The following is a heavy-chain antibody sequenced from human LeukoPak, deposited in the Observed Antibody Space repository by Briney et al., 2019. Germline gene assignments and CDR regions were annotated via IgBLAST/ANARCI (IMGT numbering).Heavy chain of an antibody. CDR3: ATDFYDST. Sequence: RGSLRLSCATSGFSFYNAWMNWVRQAPGKGLEWVGRIRSNSDGGTIDYAAPVKGRFTLSRDDSKDTLYLQMNSLQTEDTAVYYCATDFYDSTWGQGTLVTVSS. D-gene: IGHD3-22*01. CDR1: GFSFYNAW. V-gene: IGHV3-15*07. J-gene: IGHJ5*02. CDR2: IRSNSDGGTI.